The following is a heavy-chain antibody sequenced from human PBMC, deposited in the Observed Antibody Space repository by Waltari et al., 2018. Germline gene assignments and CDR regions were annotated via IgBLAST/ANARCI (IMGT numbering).Heavy chain of an antibody. CDR1: NGPIHHFY. J-gene: IGHJ5*02. CDR2: AYFSGTT. Sequence: QVQLQESGPGLGKPSEPLSLPCPLPNGPIHHFYWHWIRPPPGKGLEWIGYAYFSGTTTYNPSLKSRVTISVDTSKNQFSLKLTSVTAADTATYYCARGGLRYYDSGSQPYNWFGPWGQGIMVSVSS. CDR3: ARGGLRYYDSGSQPYNWFGP. V-gene: IGHV4-59*01. D-gene: IGHD3-10*01.